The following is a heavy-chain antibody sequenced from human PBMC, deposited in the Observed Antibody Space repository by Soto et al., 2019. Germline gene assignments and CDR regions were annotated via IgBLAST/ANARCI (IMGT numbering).Heavy chain of an antibody. CDR3: ARGRTVRNYADDSSDYFYFFDY. V-gene: IGHV4-59*01. Sequence: SETLSLTCTVSRDSISTFYWGWMRQSPGKELEWIGYVYYTGSTNYNPSLKSRVTISVDRSKNQFSLKLTSANAADTAVYYCARGRTVRNYADDSSDYFYFFDYWGQGTQVTVSS. CDR1: RDSISTFY. CDR2: VYYTGST. J-gene: IGHJ4*02. D-gene: IGHD3-22*01.